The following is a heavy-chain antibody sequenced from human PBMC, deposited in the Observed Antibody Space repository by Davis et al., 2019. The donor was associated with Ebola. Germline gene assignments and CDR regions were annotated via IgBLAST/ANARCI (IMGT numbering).Heavy chain of an antibody. J-gene: IGHJ4*02. V-gene: IGHV3-30*04. CDR1: GFTFSSYA. D-gene: IGHD1-26*01. CDR3: RGSLKEVFDY. Sequence: GESLKISCAASGFTFSSYAMHWVRQAPGKGLEWVAAISYDGSKKGYADSVKGRFTISRDNSKNTLYLQMNSLRAEDTAVYYCRGSLKEVFDYWGQGTLVTVSS. CDR2: ISYDGSKK.